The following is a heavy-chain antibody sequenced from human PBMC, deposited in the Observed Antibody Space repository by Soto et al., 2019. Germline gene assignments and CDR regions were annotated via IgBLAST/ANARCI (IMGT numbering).Heavy chain of an antibody. CDR3: ARPRLYSSNPYYYYYGMDV. V-gene: IGHV3-30-3*01. CDR1: GFTFSSYP. Sequence: QVQLVESGGGVVQPGRSLRLSCAASGFTFSSYPMDWVRQAPGKGLEWVAVISYDGTNEHYADSVKGRFTISRDNSKNTLYLQMNSLRAEDTAVYYCARPRLYSSNPYYYYYGMDVWGQGTTVTVSS. D-gene: IGHD6-13*01. CDR2: ISYDGTNE. J-gene: IGHJ6*02.